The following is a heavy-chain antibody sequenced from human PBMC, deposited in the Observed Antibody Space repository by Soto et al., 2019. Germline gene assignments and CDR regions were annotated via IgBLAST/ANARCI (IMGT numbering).Heavy chain of an antibody. CDR1: GGTFSSYA. CDR2: IIPIVTTP. D-gene: IGHD3-3*01. CDR3: ARVGYYFWSRYHYYGVDV. J-gene: IGHJ6*02. Sequence: QVRLVQSGAEVKKPGSSVKVSCEASGGTFSSYAVTWVRQAPGQGLEWMGGIIPIVTTPNYAQKFQGRLTISADKSTSTYYMELSSLRSDDTGVYYCARVGYYFWSRYHYYGVDVWGQGTTVIVSS. V-gene: IGHV1-69*06.